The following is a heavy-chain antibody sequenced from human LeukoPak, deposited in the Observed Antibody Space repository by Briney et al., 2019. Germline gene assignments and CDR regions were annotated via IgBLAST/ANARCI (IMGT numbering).Heavy chain of an antibody. CDR2: FDTEDGET. CDR3: ATSSSIAVAPRYFDY. D-gene: IGHD6-19*01. Sequence: ASVKVSCKVSGYTLTELSMHWVRQAPGKGLEWMGGFDTEDGETIYAQKFQGRVTMTEDTSTDTAYMELSSLRSEDTAVYYCATSSSIAVAPRYFDYWGQGTLVTVSS. J-gene: IGHJ4*02. V-gene: IGHV1-24*01. CDR1: GYTLTELS.